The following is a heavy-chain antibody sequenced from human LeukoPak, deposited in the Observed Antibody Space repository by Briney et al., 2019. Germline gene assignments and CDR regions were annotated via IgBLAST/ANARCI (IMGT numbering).Heavy chain of an antibody. J-gene: IGHJ4*02. CDR3: ARDSTTWHGGPFDY. CDR2: IYTSGST. V-gene: IGHV4-4*07. D-gene: IGHD6-13*01. Sequence: SETLSLTCTVSGGSISSYYWSWIRQPAGKGLEWIGRIYTSGSTNYNPSLRSRVTMSVDTSKNQFSLKLNSVTAADTAVYYCARDSTTWHGGPFDYWGQGTLVTVSS. CDR1: GGSISSYY.